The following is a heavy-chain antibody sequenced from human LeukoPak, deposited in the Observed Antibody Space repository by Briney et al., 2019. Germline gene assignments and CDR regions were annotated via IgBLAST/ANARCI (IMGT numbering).Heavy chain of an antibody. D-gene: IGHD3-22*01. J-gene: IGHJ4*02. CDR1: GNSISSGYY. V-gene: IGHV4-38-2*02. CDR2: VYYSGNT. Sequence: PSETLSLTCTVSGNSISSGYYWDWIRQPPGKGLEWIGSVYYSGNTYYIPSLKSRVTISVDTSKNQFSLKLSSVTAADTAVYYCASRGSPYYYDSSGYSIYWGQGTLVTVSS. CDR3: ASRGSPYYYDSSGYSIY.